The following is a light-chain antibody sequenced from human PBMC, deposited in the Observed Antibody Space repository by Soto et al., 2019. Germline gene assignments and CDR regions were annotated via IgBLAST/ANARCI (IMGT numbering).Light chain of an antibody. CDR3: QAWDSSTVGV. J-gene: IGLJ1*01. Sequence: SYELTQPPSVSVSPGQTASITCSVDKLGDKYACWYQQKPGQSPVLVIYQDSKRPSGIPERFSGSNSGNTATLTISGTQAMDEADYYCQAWDSSTVGVFGTGTKLTVL. CDR2: QDS. CDR1: KLGDKY. V-gene: IGLV3-1*01.